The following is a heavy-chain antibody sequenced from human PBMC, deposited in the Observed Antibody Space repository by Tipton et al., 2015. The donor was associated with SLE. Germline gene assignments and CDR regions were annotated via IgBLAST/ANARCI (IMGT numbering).Heavy chain of an antibody. CDR1: VFTFSSYD. CDR3: ARGGSDAFDF. J-gene: IGHJ3*01. V-gene: IGHV3-13*01. CDR2: IGTAGDT. Sequence: SLRLSCAASVFTFSSYDMPWVRQATGKGLEWVSAIGTAGDTYYPGSVKGRFTISRENAKHSLYLQMTNLRAGDTAVYYCARGGSDAFDFWGQGTRVTVSS. D-gene: IGHD3-16*01.